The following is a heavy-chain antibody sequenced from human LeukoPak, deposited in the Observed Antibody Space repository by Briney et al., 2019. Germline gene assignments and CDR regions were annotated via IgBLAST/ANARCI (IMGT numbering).Heavy chain of an antibody. V-gene: IGHV3-11*06. CDR2: ISSSSSYT. CDR1: GFTFSDYY. J-gene: IGHJ6*04. D-gene: IGHD2-15*01. Sequence: GGSLRLSCAASGFTFSDYYMSWIRQAPGKGREWVSYISSSSSYTNYADSVKGRFTISRDNAKNSLYLQMNSLRAEDTAVYYCASELLLDDYYGMDVWGKGTTVTVSS. CDR3: ASELLLDDYYGMDV.